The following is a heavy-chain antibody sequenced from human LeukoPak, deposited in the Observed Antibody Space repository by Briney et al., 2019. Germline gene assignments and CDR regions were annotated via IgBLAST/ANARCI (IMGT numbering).Heavy chain of an antibody. CDR3: PSTPIVRYFDS. CDR2: VSCIAGTT. V-gene: IGHV3-23*01. J-gene: IGHJ4*02. Sequence: GGSLRLSCAASGFTFSSYAMSWVRQAPGKGLEWVSAVSCIAGTTYYADSVKGRFTISRDNSKNTLYMQMNRLRAEDTALYYCPSTPIVRYFDSWGQGTLVTVSS. D-gene: IGHD2/OR15-2a*01. CDR1: GFTFSSYA.